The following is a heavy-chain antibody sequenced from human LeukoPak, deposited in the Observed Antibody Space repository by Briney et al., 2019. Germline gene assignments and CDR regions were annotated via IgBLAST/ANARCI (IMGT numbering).Heavy chain of an antibody. CDR3: ARSGYSSSWGYYYYGMDV. CDR2: IYYSGST. D-gene: IGHD6-13*01. V-gene: IGHV4-59*08. J-gene: IGHJ6*02. Sequence: SETLSLTCTVSGGSISSYYWSWIRQPPGKGLEWIGYIYYSGSTNYNPSLKSRVTISVDTSKNQFSLKLSSVTAADTAVYYCARSGYSSSWGYYYYGMDVWGQGTTVTVSS. CDR1: GGSISSYY.